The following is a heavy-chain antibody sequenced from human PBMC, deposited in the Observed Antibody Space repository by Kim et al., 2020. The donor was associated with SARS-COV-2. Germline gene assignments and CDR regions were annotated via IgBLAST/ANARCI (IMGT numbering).Heavy chain of an antibody. D-gene: IGHD1-26*01. CDR1: GFTFSGYG. V-gene: IGHV3-33*01. CDR2: IWYDGSNK. CDR3: ARDGIVGATNQFDY. Sequence: GGSLRLSCAASGFTFSGYGMHWVRQAPGKGLEWVAVIWYDGSNKYYADSVKGRFTISRDNSKNTLYLQMNSLRAEDTAVYYCARDGIVGATNQFDYWGQGTLVTVSS. J-gene: IGHJ4*02.